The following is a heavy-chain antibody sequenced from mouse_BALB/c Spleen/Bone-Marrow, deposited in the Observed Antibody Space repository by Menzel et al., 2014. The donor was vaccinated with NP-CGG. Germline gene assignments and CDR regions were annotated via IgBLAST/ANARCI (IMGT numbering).Heavy chain of an antibody. Sequence: QVQLQQSGAELAKPGASVKMSCKASGYTLTSYWMHWVKQRPGQGLEWIGYINPSSGYTEFNQRFKDKATLTADRSSSTAYMQLSSPTSEDSAVYYCARGYYVMDYGGQETSATVSS. CDR2: INPSSGYT. V-gene: IGHV1-7*01. J-gene: IGHJ4*01. CDR3: ARGYYVMDY. CDR1: GYTLTSYW.